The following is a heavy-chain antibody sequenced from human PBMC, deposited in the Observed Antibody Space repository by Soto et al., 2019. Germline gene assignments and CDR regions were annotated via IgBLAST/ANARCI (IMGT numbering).Heavy chain of an antibody. V-gene: IGHV1-58*02. J-gene: IGHJ6*02. CDR3: AAVPAARTYYYYGMDV. Sequence: SVKVSCKASGFTFTSSAMQWVRQARGQRLEWIGWIVVGSGNTNYAQKFQERVTITRDMSTSTAYMELSSLRSEDTSVYYCAAVPAARTYYYYGMDVWGQGTTVTVSS. CDR1: GFTFTSSA. CDR2: IVVGSGNT. D-gene: IGHD2-2*01.